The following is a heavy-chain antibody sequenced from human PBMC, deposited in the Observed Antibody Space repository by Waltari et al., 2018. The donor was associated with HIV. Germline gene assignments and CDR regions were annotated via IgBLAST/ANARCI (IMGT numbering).Heavy chain of an antibody. CDR2: ISSSGSTI. D-gene: IGHD6-13*01. J-gene: IGHJ4*02. CDR3: ARIAAAGQGY. V-gene: IGHV3-48*03. CDR1: GFTFSSYE. Sequence: VLLVASGGGVVQPGGALRLSSVASGFTFSSYEMNRVRQAPGKGLEWVSYISSSGSTIYYADSVKGRFTISRDNAKNSLYLQMNSLRAEDTAVYYCARIAAAGQGYWGQGTLVTVSS.